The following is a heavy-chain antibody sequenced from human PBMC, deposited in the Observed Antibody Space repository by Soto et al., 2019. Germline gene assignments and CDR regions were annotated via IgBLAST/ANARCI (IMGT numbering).Heavy chain of an antibody. CDR3: ARVNYDYVWGSYTEPTFDY. Sequence: PGGSLRLSCAASGFTFSSYWMHWVRQAPGKGLVWVSRINSDGSSTSYADSVKGRFTISRDNAKNTLYLQMNSLRAEDTAVYYCARVNYDYVWGSYTEPTFDYWGQGTLVTVSS. CDR1: GFTFSSYW. D-gene: IGHD3-16*01. J-gene: IGHJ4*02. V-gene: IGHV3-74*01. CDR2: INSDGSST.